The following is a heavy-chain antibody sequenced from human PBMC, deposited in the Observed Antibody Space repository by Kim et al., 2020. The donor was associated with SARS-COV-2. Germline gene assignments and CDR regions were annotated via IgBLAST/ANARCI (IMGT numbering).Heavy chain of an antibody. D-gene: IGHD6-6*01. CDR1: GGTFSSYA. CDR2: IIPIFGTA. J-gene: IGHJ6*02. CDR3: ASVIGIAARTSVRSVGRDYYGMDV. V-gene: IGHV1-69*13. Sequence: SVKVSCKASGGTFSSYAISWVRQAPGQGLEWMGGIIPIFGTANYAQKFQGRVTITADESTSTAYMELSSLRSEDTAVYYCASVIGIAARTSVRSVGRDYYGMDVWGQGTTVTVSS.